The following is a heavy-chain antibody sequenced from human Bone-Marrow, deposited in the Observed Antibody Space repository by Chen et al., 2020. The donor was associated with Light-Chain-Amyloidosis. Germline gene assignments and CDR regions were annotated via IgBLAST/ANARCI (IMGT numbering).Heavy chain of an antibody. CDR3: ARGGSTTGTYYYYMDV. V-gene: IGHV4-34*01. CDR1: GGSFSGYY. D-gene: IGHD1-1*01. Sequence: QVQLQQWGAGLLKPSETLSLTCAVYGGSFSGYYWSWIRPPPGKGLEWIGEINHSGSTNYNPSLKSRVTISVDTSKNQFSLKLSSVTAADTAVYYCARGGSTTGTYYYYMDVWGKGTTVTVSS. J-gene: IGHJ6*03. CDR2: INHSGST.